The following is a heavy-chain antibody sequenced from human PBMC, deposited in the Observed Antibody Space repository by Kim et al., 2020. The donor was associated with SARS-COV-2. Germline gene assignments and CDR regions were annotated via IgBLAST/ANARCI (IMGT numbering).Heavy chain of an antibody. CDR3: ARGGHIQYYYGSGSYYSSPYGMDV. CDR1: GFTFSSYD. V-gene: IGHV3-13*05. CDR2: IGTAGDP. D-gene: IGHD3-10*01. Sequence: GGSLRLSCAASGFTFSSYDMHWVRQAPGKGLEWVSAIGTAGDPYYPGSVKGRFTISRENAKNSLYLQMNSLRAGDTAVYYCARGGHIQYYYGSGSYYSSPYGMDVWGQGTTVTVSS. J-gene: IGHJ6*02.